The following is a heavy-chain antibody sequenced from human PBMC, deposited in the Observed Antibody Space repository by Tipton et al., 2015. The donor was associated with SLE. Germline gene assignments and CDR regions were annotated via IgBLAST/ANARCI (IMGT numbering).Heavy chain of an antibody. J-gene: IGHJ4*02. V-gene: IGHV5-10-1*04. CDR2: IDPSDSYT. D-gene: IGHD1-7*01. Sequence: QLVQSGAEVKKPGESLRISCKGSGYSFTSYWISWVRQMPGKGLEWMGRIDPSDSYTNYSPSFQGQVTISADKSISTAYLQWSSLKASDTAMYYCARLPLSRSGTTLYYFDYWGQGTLVTVSS. CDR1: GYSFTSYW. CDR3: ARLPLSRSGTTLYYFDY.